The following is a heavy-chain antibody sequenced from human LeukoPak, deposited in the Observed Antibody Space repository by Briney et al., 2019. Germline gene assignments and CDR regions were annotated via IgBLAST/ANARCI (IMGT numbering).Heavy chain of an antibody. Sequence: PGGSLRLSCVASGFPFSDYSMNWVRQAPGKGLEWISYIGISSGNTKYADSVKGRSTISGDSAKNSLYLQMNSLRVEDTAVYFCARDHNYAFDNWGQGTLVIVSS. CDR1: GFPFSDYS. J-gene: IGHJ4*02. D-gene: IGHD1-1*01. CDR3: ARDHNYAFDN. CDR2: IGISSGNT. V-gene: IGHV3-48*04.